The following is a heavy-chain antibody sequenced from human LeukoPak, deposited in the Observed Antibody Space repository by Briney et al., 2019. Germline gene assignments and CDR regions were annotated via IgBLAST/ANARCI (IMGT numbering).Heavy chain of an antibody. D-gene: IGHD3-22*01. CDR1: GFTFSIYG. CDR3: AKEKKYYYDGSGYPGYDY. V-gene: IGHV3-30*02. CDR2: IRYDGSNK. Sequence: LPGGSLRLSCIASGFTFSIYGMHWVRQAPGKGLEWVAFIRYDGSNKYYADSVKGRFTISRDNSKDTLYLQMNSLRVEDTAVYYCAKEKKYYYDGSGYPGYDYWGQGTLVTVSS. J-gene: IGHJ4*02.